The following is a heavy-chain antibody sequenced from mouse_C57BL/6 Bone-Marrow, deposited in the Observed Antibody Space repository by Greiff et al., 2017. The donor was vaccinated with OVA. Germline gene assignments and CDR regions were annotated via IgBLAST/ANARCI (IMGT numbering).Heavy chain of an antibody. Sequence: QVQLQQPGAELVKPGASVKLSCKASGYTFTSYWMQWVKQRPGQGLEWIGEIDPSDSYTNYNQKFKGKATLTVDTSSSTAYMQLSSLTSEVSAVYYCARYYYGSRGYYWGQGTTLTVSS. V-gene: IGHV1-50*01. D-gene: IGHD1-1*01. CDR1: GYTFTSYW. CDR2: IDPSDSYT. CDR3: ARYYYGSRGYY. J-gene: IGHJ2*01.